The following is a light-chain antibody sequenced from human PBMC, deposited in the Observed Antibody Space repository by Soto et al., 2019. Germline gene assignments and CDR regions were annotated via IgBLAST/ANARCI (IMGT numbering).Light chain of an antibody. CDR3: SSYTSSNTLVV. Sequence: QSVLTQPGSVSGSPGQSITISCTGTSSDVGGYNYVSWYQQHPGKAPKLMIYEVSNRPSGVSNRFSGSKSGNTASLTISGLQAEDEADYYCSSYTSSNTLVVFGTGTKVTVL. V-gene: IGLV2-14*01. CDR2: EVS. CDR1: SSDVGGYNY. J-gene: IGLJ1*01.